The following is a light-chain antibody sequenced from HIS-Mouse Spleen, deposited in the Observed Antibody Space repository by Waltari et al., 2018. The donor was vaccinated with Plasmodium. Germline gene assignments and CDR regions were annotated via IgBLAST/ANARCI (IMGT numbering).Light chain of an antibody. CDR3: QVWDSSTVV. V-gene: IGLV3-1*01. J-gene: IGLJ2*01. CDR2: QDS. Sequence: SYELTQPPSVSVSPGQTASITCSGDKLGDKYACWYQQKPGQSPVLVIYQDSNRPSGIPERFSGSNAGNTATLTISRAQAGDEADYYCQVWDSSTVVFGGGTKLTVL. CDR1: KLGDKY.